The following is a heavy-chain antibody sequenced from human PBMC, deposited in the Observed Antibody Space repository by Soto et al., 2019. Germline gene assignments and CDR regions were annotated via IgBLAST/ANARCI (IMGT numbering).Heavy chain of an antibody. V-gene: IGHV3-30*18. CDR2: ISYDGSNK. D-gene: IGHD3-3*01. CDR3: AKDQNEGITIFGVVN. CDR1: GFTFSSYG. Sequence: GSLRLSCAASGFTFSSYGMHWVRQAPGKGLEWVAVISYDGSNKYYADSVKGRFTISRDNSKNTLYLQMNSLRAEDTAVYYCAKDQNEGITIFGVVNWGQGTLVTVSS. J-gene: IGHJ4*02.